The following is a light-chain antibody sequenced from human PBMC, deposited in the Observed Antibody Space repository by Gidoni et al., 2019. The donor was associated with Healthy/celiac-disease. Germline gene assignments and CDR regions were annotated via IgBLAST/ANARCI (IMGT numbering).Light chain of an antibody. Sequence: QMTQSPSTLSASVGDRVTITCLASQGISSWLAWYQQKPGKAPKLLIYKASNLESGVPSRFSGSGSGTEFTLTISSLQPDDIATYYCQQYDSYSLTFGGGTKVEIK. CDR3: QQYDSYSLT. J-gene: IGKJ4*01. V-gene: IGKV1-5*03. CDR2: KAS. CDR1: QGISSW.